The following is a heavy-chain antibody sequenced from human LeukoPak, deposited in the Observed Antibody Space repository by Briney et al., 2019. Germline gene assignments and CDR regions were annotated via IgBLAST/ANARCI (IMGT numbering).Heavy chain of an antibody. J-gene: IGHJ5*02. CDR1: EYTFIGYY. CDR2: INPDSGHI. Sequence: ASVKVSCKAYEYTFIGYYIHWMRQAPGQGLEWMGWINPDSGHINYAQKFQGRITMTRDTSVNTAYMEMNSLTSDDTAIYYCARKWGTGRAVDPLFPTFFDPWGQGTQVTVSA. D-gene: IGHD1-26*01. CDR3: ARKWGTGRAVDPLFPTFFDP. V-gene: IGHV1-2*02.